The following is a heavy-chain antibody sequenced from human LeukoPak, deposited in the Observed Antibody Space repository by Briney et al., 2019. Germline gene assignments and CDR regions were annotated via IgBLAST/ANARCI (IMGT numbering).Heavy chain of an antibody. CDR3: AKEVVRYAFDI. CDR1: GGSISSYY. CDR2: IYTSGST. D-gene: IGHD3-10*02. J-gene: IGHJ3*02. V-gene: IGHV4-4*07. Sequence: SETLSLTCTVSGGSISSYYWSWIRQPPGKGLEWIGRIYTSGSTNYNPSLKSRVTMSVDTSKNQFSPKLSSVTAADTAVYYCAKEVVRYAFDIWGQGTMVTVSS.